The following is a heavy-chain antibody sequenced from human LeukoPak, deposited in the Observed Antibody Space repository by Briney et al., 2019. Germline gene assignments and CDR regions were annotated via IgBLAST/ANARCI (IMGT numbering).Heavy chain of an antibody. CDR2: IKQDGSEK. V-gene: IGHV3-7*01. CDR3: ANSPSVFVRYDNTRRSWFGP. J-gene: IGHJ5*02. Sequence: GGSLRLSCAASGFTFSSYWMSWVRQAPGKGLEWVADIKQDGSEKYYVDSVEGRFTISRDNAKNALYLQMNSLRAEDTAVYYCANSPSVFVRYDNTRRSWFGPWGQGTLVTVSS. D-gene: IGHD3-22*01. CDR1: GFTFSSYW.